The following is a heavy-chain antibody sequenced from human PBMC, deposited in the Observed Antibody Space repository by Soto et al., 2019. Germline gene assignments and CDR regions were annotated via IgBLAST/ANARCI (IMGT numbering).Heavy chain of an antibody. CDR2: VTSSAIAT. J-gene: IGHJ4*02. V-gene: IGHV3-23*01. D-gene: IGHD3-22*01. Sequence: EVHLLEAGGGLVQPGGSLRLSCVGSGYRFSEYAMAWIRQAPGKGLEWVTGVTSSAIATYYADSVKGRFTISRNNSLNILYLQMDNPGADDTAVYYCAKSHDTSAYYLSIDSWGQGTQVTVSS. CDR1: GYRFSEYA. CDR3: AKSHDTSAYYLSIDS.